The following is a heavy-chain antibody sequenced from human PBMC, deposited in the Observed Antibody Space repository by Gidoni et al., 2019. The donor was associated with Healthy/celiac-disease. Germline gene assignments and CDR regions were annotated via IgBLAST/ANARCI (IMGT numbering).Heavy chain of an antibody. J-gene: IGHJ4*02. V-gene: IGHV3-66*01. CDR1: GFTVSSNY. CDR3: ARNPNFDY. CDR2: IYSGGST. Sequence: EVPLLESGGGLVQPGGSLRLSCAASGFTVSSNYMSWVRQAPGKGLEWVSVIYSGGSTYYADSVKGRFTISRDNSKNTLYLQMNSLRAEDTAVYYCARNPNFDYWGQGTLVTVSS.